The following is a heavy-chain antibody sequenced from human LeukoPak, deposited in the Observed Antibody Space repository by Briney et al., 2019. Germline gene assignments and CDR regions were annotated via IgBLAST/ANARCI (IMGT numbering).Heavy chain of an antibody. V-gene: IGHV3-30*02. CDR3: ATYEGFCSGGSCYNYPFEHFDY. CDR2: IRYDGSNK. D-gene: IGHD2-15*01. J-gene: IGHJ4*02. CDR1: GFTFSSHG. Sequence: PGGSLRLSCAASGFTFSSHGMHWVRQAPGKGLEWVAFIRYDGSNKYYADSVKGRFTISRDNSKNTLYLQMNSLRAEDTAVYYCATYEGFCSGGSCYNYPFEHFDYWGQGTLVTVSS.